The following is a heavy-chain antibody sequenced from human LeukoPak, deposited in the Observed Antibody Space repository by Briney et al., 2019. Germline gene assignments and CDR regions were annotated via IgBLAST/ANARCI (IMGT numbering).Heavy chain of an antibody. CDR3: VRDDDRPDNGLDH. CDR2: ISGSGGST. CDR1: GFTFSSYA. V-gene: IGHV3-23*01. D-gene: IGHD3-22*01. Sequence: GGPLRLSCAASGFTFSSYAMSWVRQAPGKGLEWVSAISGSGGSTYYADSVKGRFTISRDNSKNTLYLQMNSLRAEDTAVYYCVRDDDRPDNGLDHWGQGTLVTVSS. J-gene: IGHJ4*02.